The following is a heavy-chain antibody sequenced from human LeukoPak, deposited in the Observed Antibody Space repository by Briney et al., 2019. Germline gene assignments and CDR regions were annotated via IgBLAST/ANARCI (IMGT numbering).Heavy chain of an antibody. CDR2: ISSDGSST. CDR1: GFTFNSYW. J-gene: IGHJ4*02. Sequence: GAPLILSCAASGFTFNSYWMHCVRPLPGKVLVWVSRISSDGSSTSYADSVKGRFTISRHNAKNTRYLQRNSLRAEDTAVYYCARDPAGYSSAWGQGTLVTVSS. V-gene: IGHV3-74*01. CDR3: ARDPAGYSSA. D-gene: IGHD6-19*01.